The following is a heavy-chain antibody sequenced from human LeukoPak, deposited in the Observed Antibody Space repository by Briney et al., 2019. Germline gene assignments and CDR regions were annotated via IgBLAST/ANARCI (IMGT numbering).Heavy chain of an antibody. Sequence: GGSLRLSCAASGFTFSSYAMSWVCQAPGKGLEWVSAISGSGGSTYYADSVEGRFTISRDNSKNTLYLQMNSLRAEDTAVYYCAKEMRSWYYFDYWGQGTLVTVSS. J-gene: IGHJ4*02. CDR2: ISGSGGST. CDR1: GFTFSSYA. D-gene: IGHD6-13*01. V-gene: IGHV3-23*01. CDR3: AKEMRSWYYFDY.